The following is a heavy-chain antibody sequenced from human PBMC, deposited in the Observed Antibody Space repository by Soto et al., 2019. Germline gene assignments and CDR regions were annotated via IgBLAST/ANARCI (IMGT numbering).Heavy chain of an antibody. Sequence: GGSLRLSCAASGFTFSSYGMHWVRQAPGKGLEWVAVIWYDGSNKYYADSVKGRFTISRDNSKNTLYLQMNSLRAEDTAVYYCARGEVGIVVVPAARTFDPWGQGTLVTVSS. CDR2: IWYDGSNK. CDR1: GFTFSSYG. D-gene: IGHD2-2*01. CDR3: ARGEVGIVVVPAARTFDP. J-gene: IGHJ5*02. V-gene: IGHV3-33*01.